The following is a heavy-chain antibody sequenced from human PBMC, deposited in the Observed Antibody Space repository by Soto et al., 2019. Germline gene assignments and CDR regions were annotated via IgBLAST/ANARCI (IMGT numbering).Heavy chain of an antibody. CDR2: ISSSSSTI. D-gene: IGHD2-2*01. CDR3: AGVYCSSTSCYGGYYYYGMDV. J-gene: IGHJ6*02. V-gene: IGHV3-48*02. CDR1: GFTFSSYS. Sequence: GGSLRLSCAASGFTFSSYSMNWVRQAPGKGLEWVSYISSSSSTIYYADSVKGRFTISRDNAKNSLYLQMNSLRDEDTAVYYCAGVYCSSTSCYGGYYYYGMDVWGQGTTVTVSS.